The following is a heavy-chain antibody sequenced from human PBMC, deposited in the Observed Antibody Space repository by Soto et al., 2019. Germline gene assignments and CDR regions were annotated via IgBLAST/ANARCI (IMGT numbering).Heavy chain of an antibody. V-gene: IGHV3-53*04. CDR1: GFTVSSNY. J-gene: IGHJ3*02. Sequence: EVQLVESGGGLVQPGGSLRLSCAASGFTVSSNYMSWVRQAPGKGLEWVSVIFTGGSTYHADSVKGRFTISRHSSMNTVYLQMDSVRAEDTAVYYCARDRESSGWLDAFDIWGQGTMVTVSS. CDR2: IFTGGST. D-gene: IGHD6-19*01. CDR3: ARDRESSGWLDAFDI.